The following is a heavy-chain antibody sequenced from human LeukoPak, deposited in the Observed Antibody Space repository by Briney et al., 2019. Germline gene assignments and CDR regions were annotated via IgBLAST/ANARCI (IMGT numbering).Heavy chain of an antibody. J-gene: IGHJ4*02. D-gene: IGHD5-18*01. CDR2: LYSDGRSL. CDR3: ARDGVIQLWLHVY. CDR1: GFNFTGYW. Sequence: GGSLRLSCAGSGFNFTGYWMHWVRQAPGKGLEWISRLYSDGRSLTYADSVMGRFTISRDNAKNSLYLQMNSLRAEDTAVYYCARDGVIQLWLHVYWGQGTLVTVSS. V-gene: IGHV3-74*03.